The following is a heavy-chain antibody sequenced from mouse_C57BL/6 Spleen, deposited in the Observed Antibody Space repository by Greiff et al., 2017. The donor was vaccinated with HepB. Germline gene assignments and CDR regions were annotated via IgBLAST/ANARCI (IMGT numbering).Heavy chain of an antibody. D-gene: IGHD2-4*01. V-gene: IGHV5-17*01. CDR3: ARDDYDVFAY. CDR2: ISSGSSTI. Sequence: EVKVVESGGGLVKPGGSLKLSCAASGFTFSDYGMHWVRQAPEKGLEWVAYISSGSSTIYYADTVKGRFTISIDNAKNTLFLQMSSLRSEDTAMYYCARDDYDVFAYWGQGTLVTVSA. CDR1: GFTFSDYG. J-gene: IGHJ3*01.